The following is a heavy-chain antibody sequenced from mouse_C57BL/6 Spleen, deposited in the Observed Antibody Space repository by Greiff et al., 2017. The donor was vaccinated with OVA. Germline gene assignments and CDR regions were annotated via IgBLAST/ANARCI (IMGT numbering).Heavy chain of an antibody. Sequence: QVQLQQPGAGLVKPGASVKFSCTASGFTFTSYWMHWVQQTPGQGLEWIGMIRPDSGSTYYTDTVKGKVTLTVDKSSSTAYMQLSSLTSVDSAVYYCARGRLYDGNPEGYFDVWGTGTTVTVSS. J-gene: IGHJ1*03. CDR1: GFTFTSYW. CDR3: ARGRLYDGNPEGYFDV. D-gene: IGHD2-1*01. CDR2: IRPDSGST. V-gene: IGHV1-64*01.